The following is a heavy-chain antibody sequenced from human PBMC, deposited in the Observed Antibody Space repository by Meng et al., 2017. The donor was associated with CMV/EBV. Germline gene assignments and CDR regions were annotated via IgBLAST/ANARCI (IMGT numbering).Heavy chain of an antibody. CDR3: VRSSGWSLFDY. D-gene: IGHD6-19*01. CDR2: VNSNNDAT. Sequence: LVQSGSRMNQPVALLQASSTTSRFTFSDYARHWARQTPGQGLEWMGWVNSNNDATNYARKFQGRVSMTRDTSISTAHMELSRLMSDDTSVYYCVRSSGWSLFDYWVQGTLVTVSS. CDR1: RFTFSDYA. V-gene: IGHV1-2*02. J-gene: IGHJ4*02.